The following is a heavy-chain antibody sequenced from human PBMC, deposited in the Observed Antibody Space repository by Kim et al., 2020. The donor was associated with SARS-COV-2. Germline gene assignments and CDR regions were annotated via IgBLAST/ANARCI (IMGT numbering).Heavy chain of an antibody. J-gene: IGHJ5*02. D-gene: IGHD6-25*01. CDR1: GFSFDDSA. CDR3: AKARLTDSNWFDP. V-gene: IGHV3-9*01. Sequence: SLRLSCAASGFSFDDSAMHWVRQAPGKCLEWVSGINYNSGRIGYADSVKGRLTISRDNAKNSLYLQMNSLRDEDTALYFCAKARLTDSNWFDPWGQGTLVTVSS. CDR2: INYNSGRI.